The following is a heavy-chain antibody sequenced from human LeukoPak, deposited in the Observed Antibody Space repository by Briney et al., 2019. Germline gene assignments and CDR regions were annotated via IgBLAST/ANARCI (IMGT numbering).Heavy chain of an antibody. J-gene: IGHJ3*02. CDR1: GGSISSYY. V-gene: IGHV4-59*01. CDR2: IYYSGST. Sequence: SETLSLTCTVSGGSISSYYWSWIRQPPGKGLEWIGYIYYSGSTNYNPSLKSRVTISVDTSKNQFSLKLSSVTAADTAVYYCARDRIAAAGDAFDIWGQGTMVTVSS. CDR3: ARDRIAAAGDAFDI. D-gene: IGHD6-13*01.